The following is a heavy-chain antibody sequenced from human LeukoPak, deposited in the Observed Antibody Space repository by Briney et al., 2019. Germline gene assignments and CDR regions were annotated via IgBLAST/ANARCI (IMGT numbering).Heavy chain of an antibody. J-gene: IGHJ3*02. V-gene: IGHV3-23*01. Sequence: PGGSLRLSFAASGFIFRSYAMSGVRQAPGKGLDWLLGINVVGGRTYYADSVKARFTISRVNSKNTLYLQMNSLRADDPAVYYCAKFSDSSGFCYGGAFDIWGQGTMVTVSS. D-gene: IGHD3-22*01. CDR1: GFIFRSYA. CDR2: INVVGGRT. CDR3: AKFSDSSGFCYGGAFDI.